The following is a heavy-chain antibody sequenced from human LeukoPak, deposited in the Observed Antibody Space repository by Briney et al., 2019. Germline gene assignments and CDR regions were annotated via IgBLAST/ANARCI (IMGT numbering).Heavy chain of an antibody. CDR2: IYYSGST. D-gene: IGHD3-22*01. Sequence: PSETLSLTCTVSGYSISSGYYWGWIRQPPGKGLEWIGYIYYSGSTYYNPSLKSRVTISVGTSKNQFSLKLSSVTAADTAVYYCARSVRFYDSSGYLFDYWGQGTLVTVSS. CDR1: GYSISSGYY. CDR3: ARSVRFYDSSGYLFDY. J-gene: IGHJ4*02. V-gene: IGHV4-38-2*02.